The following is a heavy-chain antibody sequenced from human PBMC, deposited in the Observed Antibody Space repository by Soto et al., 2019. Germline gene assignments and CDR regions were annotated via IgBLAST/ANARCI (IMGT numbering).Heavy chain of an antibody. Sequence: PGGSLRLSCAASGFTVSSYYMNWVRLVPEKGLEWVSVIYSSGPTFYADSVRGRFTISRDNSKNTLYLQMNSLRVEDTAVYYRARAFGGSYDYWGQGTLVTVSS. CDR1: GFTVSSYY. V-gene: IGHV3-53*01. CDR3: ARAFGGSYDY. J-gene: IGHJ4*02. CDR2: IYSSGPT. D-gene: IGHD1-26*01.